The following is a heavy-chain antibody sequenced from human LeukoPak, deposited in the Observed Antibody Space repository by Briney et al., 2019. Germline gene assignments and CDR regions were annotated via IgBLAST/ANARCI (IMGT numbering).Heavy chain of an antibody. J-gene: IGHJ4*02. D-gene: IGHD4-17*01. CDR1: GFTFSNYA. V-gene: IGHV3-23*01. Sequence: GGSLRLSCAASGFTFSNYAMSWVRQTPGKGLEWVSAISGSGDSTYYADSVKGRFTISRDNSKNTLYLQMNSLRAEDTAVYYCARVSTVTPGFWGQGTLVTVSS. CDR2: ISGSGDST. CDR3: ARVSTVTPGF.